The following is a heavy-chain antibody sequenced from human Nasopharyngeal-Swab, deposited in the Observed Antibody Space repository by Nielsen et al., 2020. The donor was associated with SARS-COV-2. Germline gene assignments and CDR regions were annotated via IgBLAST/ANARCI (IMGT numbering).Heavy chain of an antibody. J-gene: IGHJ4*02. V-gene: IGHV3-48*01. CDR3: AKSGLSWSHYSYFDY. Sequence: GESLKISCEASGFTFGSYTMNWVRQAPGKGLEWVSFISSSGSIAYYADSVKGRFTISRDNSKNTLYLQMNSLRIEDTAVYYCAKSGLSWSHYSYFDYWGQGTLVTVSS. D-gene: IGHD3-10*01. CDR2: ISSSGSIA. CDR1: GFTFGSYT.